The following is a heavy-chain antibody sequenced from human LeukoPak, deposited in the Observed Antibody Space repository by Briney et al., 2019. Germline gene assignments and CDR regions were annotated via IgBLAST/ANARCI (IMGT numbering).Heavy chain of an antibody. CDR1: GYTFTGYY. CDR2: INPNSGGT. Sequence: ASVKVSCKASGYTFTGYYMHWVRQAPGQGLEWMGWINPNSGGTNYAQKFQGRVTMTRDTSISTAYMELSRLRFDDTAVYYCARDKGIAGSNWFDPWGQGTLVTVSS. J-gene: IGHJ5*02. V-gene: IGHV1-2*02. D-gene: IGHD6-13*01. CDR3: ARDKGIAGSNWFDP.